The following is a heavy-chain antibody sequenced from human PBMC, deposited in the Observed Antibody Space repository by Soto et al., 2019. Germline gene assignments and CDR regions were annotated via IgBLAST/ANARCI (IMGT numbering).Heavy chain of an antibody. CDR2: IYSGGST. D-gene: IGHD6-13*01. CDR3: ARVGGIAALYGMDV. CDR1: GFTFSSNY. V-gene: IGHV3-53*01. Sequence: GSLRLSCAASGFTFSSNYMSWVRQAPGKGLEWVSVIYSGGSTYYADSVKGRFTISRDNSRNTLYLQMNSLRAEDTAVYYCARVGGIAALYGMDVWGQGTTVTVSS. J-gene: IGHJ6*02.